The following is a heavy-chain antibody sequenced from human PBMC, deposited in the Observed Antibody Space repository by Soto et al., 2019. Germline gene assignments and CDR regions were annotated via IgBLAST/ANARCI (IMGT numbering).Heavy chain of an antibody. CDR3: AKDRAAFNGRIYYYYGMYV. D-gene: IGHD2-15*01. J-gene: IGHJ6*02. V-gene: IGHV3-30*18. CDR1: GFTFSSYG. CDR2: ISYDGSNK. Sequence: QVQLVESGGGVVQPGRSLRLSCAASGFTFSSYGMHWVRQAPGKGLEWVAVISYDGSNKYYADSVKGRFTISRDNSKNTLYLQMNSLRAEDTAVYYCAKDRAAFNGRIYYYYGMYVWGQGTTVTVSS.